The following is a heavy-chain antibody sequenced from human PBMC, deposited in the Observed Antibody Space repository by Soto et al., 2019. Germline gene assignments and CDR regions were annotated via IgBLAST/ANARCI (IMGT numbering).Heavy chain of an antibody. CDR3: ARVSLLPSALLRDYYYYGMDV. CDR2: IYYSGST. D-gene: IGHD3-3*02. V-gene: IGHV4-59*01. Sequence: SETLSLTCTVSGGSISSYYGSWIRQPPGKGLEWIGYIYYSGSTNYNPSLKSRVTISVDTSKNQFSLKLSSVTAADTAVYYCARVSLLPSALLRDYYYYGMDVWGQGTTVTVSS. J-gene: IGHJ6*02. CDR1: GGSISSYY.